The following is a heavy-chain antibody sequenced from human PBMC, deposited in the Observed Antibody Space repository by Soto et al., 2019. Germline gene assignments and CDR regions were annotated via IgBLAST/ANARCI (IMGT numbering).Heavy chain of an antibody. J-gene: IGHJ6*02. CDR3: ARRIKYYYAMDV. CDR1: GGSISSYY. D-gene: IGHD2-15*01. CDR2: ISDSGST. Sequence: SETLSLTCTVSGGSISSYYWSWIRQPPGKGLEWIGYISDSGSTNYNPSLKSRVTISVDTSNNQFSLKLSSVTAADTAVYYCARRIKYYYAMDVWGQGTTVTVSS. V-gene: IGHV4-59*08.